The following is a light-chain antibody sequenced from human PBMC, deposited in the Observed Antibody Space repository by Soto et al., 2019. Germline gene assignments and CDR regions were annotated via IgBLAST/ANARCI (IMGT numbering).Light chain of an antibody. V-gene: IGKV3D-20*02. CDR1: QSVSSNY. CDR2: GAS. CDR3: QQRSNWPPIT. Sequence: IVLTQSPGPLSLSPGASDPLPCRASQSVSSNYLAWYQQKPGQALRLLIYGASSRATGIPDKFSGSASGTDFTLTISSLEPEDFAVYYCQQRSNWPPITFGQGTRLEIK. J-gene: IGKJ5*01.